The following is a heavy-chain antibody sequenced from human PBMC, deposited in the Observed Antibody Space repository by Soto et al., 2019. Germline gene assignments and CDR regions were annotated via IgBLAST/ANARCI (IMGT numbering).Heavy chain of an antibody. Sequence: QVQLVQSGAEVKKPGASVKVPCKASGYTFTASYMHWVRQAPGQGLEWMGIIDPSGGSTSYSQKFQGRVTMTRDTSTSTVYMELHSLRSEDTAVFYCARDSGHYFRSDAFDKWGKGTMVTVSS. CDR2: IDPSGGST. J-gene: IGHJ3*02. CDR1: GYTFTASY. CDR3: ARDSGHYFRSDAFDK. D-gene: IGHD1-26*01. V-gene: IGHV1-46*01.